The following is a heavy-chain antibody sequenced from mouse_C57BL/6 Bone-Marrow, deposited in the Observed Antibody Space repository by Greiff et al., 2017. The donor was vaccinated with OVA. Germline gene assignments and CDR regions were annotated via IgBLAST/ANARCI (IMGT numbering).Heavy chain of an antibody. Sequence: VQLQQSGPGLVQPSQSLSITCTVSGFSLTSYGVHWVRQSPGKGLEWLGVIWSGGSTDYNAAFISRLSISKDNYKSQVFFKMNSLQADDTARYYCARKRGLLGGFAYWGQGTLVTVSA. J-gene: IGHJ3*01. CDR2: IWSGGST. CDR3: ARKRGLLGGFAY. V-gene: IGHV2-2*01. D-gene: IGHD3-3*01. CDR1: GFSLTSYG.